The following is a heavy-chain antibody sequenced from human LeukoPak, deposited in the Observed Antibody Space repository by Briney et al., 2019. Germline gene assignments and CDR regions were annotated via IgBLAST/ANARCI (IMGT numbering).Heavy chain of an antibody. D-gene: IGHD6-25*01. CDR1: NDSISSYY. Sequence: SETLSLTCTVSNDSISSYYCSWIRQPAAKGLQWVGRIYTSESTNYNPSLKSRVTMSVDTSKNQFSLKLSSVTAADTAVYSCARGHSYYYYMDVSGKGTTVIVSS. CDR2: IYTSEST. J-gene: IGHJ6*03. CDR3: ARGHSYYYYMDV. V-gene: IGHV4-4*07.